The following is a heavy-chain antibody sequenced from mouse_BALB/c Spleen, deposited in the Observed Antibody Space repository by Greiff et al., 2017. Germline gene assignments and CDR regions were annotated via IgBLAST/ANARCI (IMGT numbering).Heavy chain of an antibody. V-gene: IGHV5-17*02. CDR2: ISSGSSTI. J-gene: IGHJ4*01. Sequence: EVKVVESGGGLVQPGGSRKLSCAASGFTFSSFGMHWVRQAPEKGLEWVAYISSGSSTIYYADTVKGRFTISRDNPKNTLFLQMTSLRSEDTAMYYCARYYGSSYAMDYWSQGTSVTVSS. D-gene: IGHD1-1*01. CDR1: GFTFSSFG. CDR3: ARYYGSSYAMDY.